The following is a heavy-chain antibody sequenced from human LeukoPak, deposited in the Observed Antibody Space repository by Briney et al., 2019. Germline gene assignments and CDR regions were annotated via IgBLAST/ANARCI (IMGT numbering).Heavy chain of an antibody. Sequence: GGSLRLSCAASGFTFSSYSMNWVRQAPGKGVEGVGAISSSSRYIYYADSVKRRFPISRDNAKKSLYLQINSLRAEDTAVYYCARGGSKWLATDDAFDIWGQGTMVTVSS. D-gene: IGHD6-19*01. CDR1: GFTFSSYS. J-gene: IGHJ3*02. CDR2: ISSSSRYI. CDR3: ARGGSKWLATDDAFDI. V-gene: IGHV3-21*01.